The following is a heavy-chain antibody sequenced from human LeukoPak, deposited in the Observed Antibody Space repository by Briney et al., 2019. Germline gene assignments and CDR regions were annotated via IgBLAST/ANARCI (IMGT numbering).Heavy chain of an antibody. CDR3: ARRRLWFGELNYFDY. V-gene: IGHV4-39*07. Sequence: PSETLSLTCTVSGGSISSSSYYWGWIRQPPGKGLEWIGSIYYSGSTYYNPSLKSRVTISVDTSKNQFSLKLSSVTAADTAVYYCARRRLWFGELNYFDYWGQGNPGHRLL. CDR2: IYYSGST. CDR1: GGSISSSSYY. J-gene: IGHJ4*02. D-gene: IGHD3-10*01.